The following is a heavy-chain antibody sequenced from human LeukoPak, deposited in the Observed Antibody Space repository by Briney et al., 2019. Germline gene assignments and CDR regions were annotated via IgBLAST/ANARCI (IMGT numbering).Heavy chain of an antibody. CDR1: GYTFTSYY. D-gene: IGHD1-26*01. Sequence: ASVKVSCKASGYTFTSYYMHWVRQAPGQGLEWMGIINPSGGSTSYAQKFQGRVTMTRDTSTSTVYMELSSLRSEDTAVYYCATAALSSGSYPSSSDYWGQGTLVTVSS. CDR2: INPSGGST. V-gene: IGHV1-46*01. J-gene: IGHJ4*02. CDR3: ATAALSSGSYPSSSDY.